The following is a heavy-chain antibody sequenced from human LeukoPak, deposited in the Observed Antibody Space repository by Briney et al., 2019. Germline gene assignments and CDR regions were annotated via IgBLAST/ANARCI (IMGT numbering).Heavy chain of an antibody. CDR1: GFTFSNSA. D-gene: IGHD6-19*01. J-gene: IGHJ4*01. CDR3: AKGIYSSGWSYFDY. CDR2: LSGSGITT. Sequence: QAGGSLRLSCAASGFTFSNSAMSWVRQAPGKGLKWVSTLSGSGITTYHADSVKGRFTISRDNSKNMLYLQMNSLRAEDTAVYYCAKGIYSSGWSYFDYWGHGTLVTVSS. V-gene: IGHV3-23*01.